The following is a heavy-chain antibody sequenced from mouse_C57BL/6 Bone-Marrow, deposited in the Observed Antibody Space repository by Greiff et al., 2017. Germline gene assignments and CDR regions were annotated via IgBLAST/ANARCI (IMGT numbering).Heavy chain of an antibody. CDR3: ARRKYGNLYFDY. CDR1: GYTFTSYW. D-gene: IGHD2-1*01. Sequence: QVQLQQPGAELVKPGASVKLSCKASGYTFTSYWMHWVKQRPGQGLEWIGMIHPNSGSTNYNEKFKSKATLTVDKSSSTAYMQLSSLTSEDSAVYYCARRKYGNLYFDYWGQGTTLTVSS. CDR2: IHPNSGST. J-gene: IGHJ2*01. V-gene: IGHV1-64*01.